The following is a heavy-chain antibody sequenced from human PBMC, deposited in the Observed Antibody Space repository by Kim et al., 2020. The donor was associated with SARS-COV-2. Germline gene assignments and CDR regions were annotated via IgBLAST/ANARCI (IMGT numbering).Heavy chain of an antibody. V-gene: IGHV1-8*01. D-gene: IGHD1-1*01. CDR3: ARGANWYRY. Sequence: SGNTGYAQKFQGRFTITSNTSIRTAYMELSSLRSEDTAVYFCARGANWYRYWGQGTLVTVSS. J-gene: IGHJ4*02. CDR2: SGNT.